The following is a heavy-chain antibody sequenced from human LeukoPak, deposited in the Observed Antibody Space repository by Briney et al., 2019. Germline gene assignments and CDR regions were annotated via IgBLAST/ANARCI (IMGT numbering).Heavy chain of an antibody. V-gene: IGHV4-4*07. CDR1: GGSISSYY. CDR3: ARHRDSSSSGPWKVFDY. CDR2: MYTSGST. D-gene: IGHD6-6*01. Sequence: SETLSLTCTVSGGSISSYYWSWTRQPAGRGLEWIRRMYTSGSTNYNPSLKSRVTMSVDTSKNQFFLRLTSVTAADTAVYYCARHRDSSSSGPWKVFDYWGQGTLVTVSS. J-gene: IGHJ4*02.